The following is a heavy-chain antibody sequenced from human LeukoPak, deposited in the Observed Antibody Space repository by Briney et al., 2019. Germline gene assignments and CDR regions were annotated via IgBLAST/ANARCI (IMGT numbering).Heavy chain of an antibody. J-gene: IGHJ4*02. CDR1: GGSFNGYY. D-gene: IGHD3-3*01. CDR2: INHSGTT. V-gene: IGHV4-34*01. Sequence: PSETLSLTCSVSGGSFNGYYWSWIRQPPGKGLEWIGEINHSGTTNYNPSLKSRVAISVDKSKTEFSLNLTAMTAADTAMYYCARFGILWSNGRHFDSWGQGILVTVSS. CDR3: ARFGILWSNGRHFDS.